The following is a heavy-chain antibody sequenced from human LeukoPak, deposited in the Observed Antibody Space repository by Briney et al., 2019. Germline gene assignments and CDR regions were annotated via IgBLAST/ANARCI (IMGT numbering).Heavy chain of an antibody. CDR3: ARDRYYDSSGYLGYYAFDI. CDR1: RYTFTGYY. J-gene: IGHJ3*02. Sequence: ASVKASCKASRYTFTGYYMHWVRQAPGQGLEWMGWINPNSGGTNYAQKFQGRVTMTRDTSISTAYMELSRLRSDDTAVYYCARDRYYDSSGYLGYYAFDIWGQGTMVTVSS. CDR2: INPNSGGT. V-gene: IGHV1-2*02. D-gene: IGHD3-22*01.